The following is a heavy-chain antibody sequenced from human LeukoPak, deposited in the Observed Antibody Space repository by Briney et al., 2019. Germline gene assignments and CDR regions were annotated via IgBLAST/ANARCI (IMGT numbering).Heavy chain of an antibody. V-gene: IGHV4-34*01. Sequence: SETLSLTCTVDGGSFSGSHLSWIRQSPERGLEWIAEIDHTGETHYNPSLKSRVTLSLDMTKSHFSLGLRSLTATDTAVYYCARGYYFDYWGRGTLVTVSS. CDR3: ARGYYFDY. CDR1: GGSFSGSH. CDR2: IDHTGET. J-gene: IGHJ4*02.